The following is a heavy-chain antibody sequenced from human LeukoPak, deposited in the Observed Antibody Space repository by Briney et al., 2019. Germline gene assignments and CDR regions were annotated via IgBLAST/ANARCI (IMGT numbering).Heavy chain of an antibody. V-gene: IGHV3-21*04. CDR1: GFTFSSYS. J-gene: IGHJ4*02. D-gene: IGHD2-15*01. CDR3: ARDGRYCSGGSCYRINDY. Sequence: GGSLRLSCAASGFTFSSYSMNWVRQAPGKGLEWVSSISSSSSYIYYADSVKGRFTISRDNAKNSLYLQMSSLRAEDTAVYYCARDGRYCSGGSCYRINDYWGQGTLVTVSS. CDR2: ISSSSSYI.